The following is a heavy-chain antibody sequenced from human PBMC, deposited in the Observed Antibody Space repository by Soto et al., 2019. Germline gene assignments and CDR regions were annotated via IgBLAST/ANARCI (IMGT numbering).Heavy chain of an antibody. V-gene: IGHV1-3*01. D-gene: IGHD2-15*01. Sequence: QVQLVQSGAEVKKPGASVKVSCKASGYTFTNYAMHWVRQAPGQRLEWMGWINAGNGNTKYSQKFQGRVTITRDTSASTAYMELSSLRSEDTAVYYCARGPGGPDGPGDYWGQGTLGTVSS. J-gene: IGHJ4*02. CDR2: INAGNGNT. CDR1: GYTFTNYA. CDR3: ARGPGGPDGPGDY.